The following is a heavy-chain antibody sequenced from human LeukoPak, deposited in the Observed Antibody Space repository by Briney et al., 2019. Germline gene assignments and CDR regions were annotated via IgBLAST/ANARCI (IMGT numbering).Heavy chain of an antibody. CDR1: GGYFSGYY. CDR2: INHSGST. D-gene: IGHD2-2*01. CDR3: ARNIVVVPAASSEDAFYM. J-gene: IGHJ3*02. V-gene: IGHV4-34*01. Sequence: SETLSLTCAVYGGYFSGYYWSWVRQPPGKGLEWIGEINHSGSTNYNPSLKSRVTISVDTSKNQFSLKLSSVTAAGTAGDYCARNIVVVPAASSEDAFYMWAGGTMLTVSS.